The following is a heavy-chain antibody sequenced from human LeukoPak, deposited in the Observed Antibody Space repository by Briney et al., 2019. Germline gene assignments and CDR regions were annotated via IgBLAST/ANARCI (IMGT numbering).Heavy chain of an antibody. J-gene: IGHJ4*02. D-gene: IGHD4-23*01. CDR2: ISSSSSII. V-gene: IGHV3-11*01. CDR1: GFTFSDYY. CDR3: AKAVPKAVVTPSFDY. Sequence: GGSLRLSCAASGFTFSDYYMDWIRQAPGKGLEWVSYISSSSSIISYADSVKGRFTISRDNAKNSLYLQMNSLRVEDTAVYYCAKAVPKAVVTPSFDYWGQGTLVTVSS.